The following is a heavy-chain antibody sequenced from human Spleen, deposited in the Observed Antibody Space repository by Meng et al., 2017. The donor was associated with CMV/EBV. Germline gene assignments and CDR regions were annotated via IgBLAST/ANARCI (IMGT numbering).Heavy chain of an antibody. D-gene: IGHD7-27*01. CDR1: RDSVSSNSAA. V-gene: IGHV6-1*01. CDR3: ARDPGATGYFDY. Sequence: RDSVSSNSAAWNWIRQSPSRGLEWLGRTYYRSKWYNDYAVSVKSRITINPDTSKNQFSLQLNSVTPEDTAVYYCARDPGATGYFDYWGQGTLVTVSS. J-gene: IGHJ4*02. CDR2: TYYRSKWYN.